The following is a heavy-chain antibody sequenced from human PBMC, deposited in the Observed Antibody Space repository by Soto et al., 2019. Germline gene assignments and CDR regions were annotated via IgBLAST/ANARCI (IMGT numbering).Heavy chain of an antibody. CDR3: ARDLGYSSSWFLSYYGMDV. D-gene: IGHD6-13*01. Sequence: PGGSLRLSCAASGFTFSSYSMNWVRQAPGKGLEWVSSISSSSYIYYADSVKGRFTISRDNAKNSLYLQMNSLRAEDTAVYYCARDLGYSSSWFLSYYGMDVWGQGTTVTAP. CDR2: ISSSSYI. V-gene: IGHV3-21*01. CDR1: GFTFSSYS. J-gene: IGHJ6*02.